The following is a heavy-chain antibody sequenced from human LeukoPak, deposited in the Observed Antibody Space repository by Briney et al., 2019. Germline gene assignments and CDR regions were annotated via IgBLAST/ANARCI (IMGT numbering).Heavy chain of an antibody. J-gene: IGHJ5*02. CDR1: GFTFNSYA. Sequence: PGGSLRFSCAASGFTFNSYAMRWVRQAPGKGLEWVSAISGSGGSTYYADSVKGRFTISRDNSKNTLYLQMNSLRAEDTAVYYCATYGSGSYYVSWGQGTLVTVSS. CDR2: ISGSGGST. V-gene: IGHV3-23*01. D-gene: IGHD3-10*01. CDR3: ATYGSGSYYVS.